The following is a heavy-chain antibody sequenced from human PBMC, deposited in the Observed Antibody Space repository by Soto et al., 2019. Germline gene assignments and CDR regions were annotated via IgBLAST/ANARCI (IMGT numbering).Heavy chain of an antibody. V-gene: IGHV1-18*01. J-gene: IGHJ6*02. D-gene: IGHD3-10*01. Sequence: GASVKVSCKASGYTFTSYGISWVRQAPGQGLEWMGWISAYNGNTNYAQKLQGRVTMTTDTSTSTAYMELRGLRSDDTAVYYCARGATLLWFGESTPNYGMDVWGQGTTVTVSS. CDR1: GYTFTSYG. CDR2: ISAYNGNT. CDR3: ARGATLLWFGESTPNYGMDV.